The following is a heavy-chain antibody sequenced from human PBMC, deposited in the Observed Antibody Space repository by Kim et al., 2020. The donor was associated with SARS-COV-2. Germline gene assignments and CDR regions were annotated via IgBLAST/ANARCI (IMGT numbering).Heavy chain of an antibody. Sequence: SETLSLTCAVYGGSFSGYYWSWIRQPPGTGLSWLLALNPLGRTNYNPSLKSRVTISVDTSKNQFSLKLISFPSADTAVYYCARGSSRLLNSSGYYYARRTNITWFDPWGQGTLVTVSS. CDR1: GGSFSGYY. J-gene: IGHJ5*02. D-gene: IGHD3-22*01. CDR2: LNPLGRT. V-gene: IGHV4-34*01. CDR3: ARGSSRLLNSSGYYYARRTNITWFDP.